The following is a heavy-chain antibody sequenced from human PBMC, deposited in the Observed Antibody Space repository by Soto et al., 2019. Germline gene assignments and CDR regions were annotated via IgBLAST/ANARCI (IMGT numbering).Heavy chain of an antibody. CDR1: GYTFTGYY. Sequence: ASVKVSCKASGYTFTGYYMHWVRQAPGQGLEWMGWINPNSGGTNYAQKFQGWVTMTRDTSISTAYMELSRLRSDDTAVYYCARDPGSGFDYYYGMDVWGQGTTVTVS. V-gene: IGHV1-2*04. J-gene: IGHJ6*02. D-gene: IGHD6-19*01. CDR2: INPNSGGT. CDR3: ARDPGSGFDYYYGMDV.